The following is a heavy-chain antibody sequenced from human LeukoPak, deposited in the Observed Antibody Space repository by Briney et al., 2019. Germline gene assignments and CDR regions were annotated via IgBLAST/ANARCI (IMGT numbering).Heavy chain of an antibody. J-gene: IGHJ4*02. CDR2: IKQDGSEK. V-gene: IGHV3-7*04. CDR3: ARGRLRLPIDY. Sequence: GGSLRLSCAASGFTFSSYGMHWVRQAPGKGLEWVANIKQDGSEKYYVDSVKGRFTISRDNAKNSLYLQMNSLRAEDTAVYYCARGRLRLPIDYWGQGTLVTVSS. D-gene: IGHD5-12*01. CDR1: GFTFSSYG.